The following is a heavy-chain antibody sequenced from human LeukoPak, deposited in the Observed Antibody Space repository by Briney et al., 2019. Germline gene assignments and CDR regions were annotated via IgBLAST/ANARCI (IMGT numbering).Heavy chain of an antibody. J-gene: IGHJ4*02. CDR3: ARYHSSSSVDLVIAIRGFDY. D-gene: IGHD2-21*01. V-gene: IGHV4-30-2*01. CDR1: GGSISSGGYS. Sequence: PSQTLSLTCAVSGGSISSGGYSWSWIRQPPGKGLGWIGYIYHSGSTYYSPSLKSRVTISVDRSKNQFSLKLSSVTAADTAVYYCARYHSSSSVDLVIAIRGFDYWGQGTLVTVSS. CDR2: IYHSGST.